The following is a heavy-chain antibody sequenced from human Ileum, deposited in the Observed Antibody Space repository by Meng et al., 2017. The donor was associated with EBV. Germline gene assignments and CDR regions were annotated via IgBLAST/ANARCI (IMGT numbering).Heavy chain of an antibody. CDR1: DGSTNSSGYY. V-gene: IGHV4-39*01. J-gene: IGHJ5*02. Sequence: QWQREGLGPGLVSSSETLSLTCTVSDGSTNSSGYYWGWIRQPPGKGLEWIGSIFYSGNTYYNPSLESRVTISVDTSKNQFFLKVTSVTAADTAVYYCLRLREGTMAGSWGQGILVTVSS. D-gene: IGHD3-3*01. CDR2: IFYSGNT. CDR3: LRLREGTMAGS.